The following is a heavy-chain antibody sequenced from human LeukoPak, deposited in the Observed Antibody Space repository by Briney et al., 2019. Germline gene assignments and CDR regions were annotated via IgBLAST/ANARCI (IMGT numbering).Heavy chain of an antibody. V-gene: IGHV3-30*18. J-gene: IGHJ3*02. CDR3: AKLPDGYSSGSDAFDI. CDR1: GFSFRDYG. CDR2: ISYDGSNK. Sequence: GGSLRLSCTTSGFSFRDYGMHWVRQAPGKGLEWVAVISYDGSNKYYADSVKGRFTISRDNSKNTLYLQMNSLRAEDTAVYYCAKLPDGYSSGSDAFDIWGQGTMVTVSS. D-gene: IGHD6-19*01.